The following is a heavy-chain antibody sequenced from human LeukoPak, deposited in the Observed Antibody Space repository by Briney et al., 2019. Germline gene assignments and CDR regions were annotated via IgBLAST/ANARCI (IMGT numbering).Heavy chain of an antibody. Sequence: GASVKVSCKASGYTFTGYYMHWVRQAPGQGLEWMGWINPNSGGTNYAQKFQGRVTMTRDTSISTAYMELSRLRSDDTAVYYCARALRITMVRGVGGTFDPWGQGTLVTVSS. J-gene: IGHJ5*02. CDR1: GYTFTGYY. V-gene: IGHV1-2*02. CDR3: ARALRITMVRGVGGTFDP. D-gene: IGHD3-10*01. CDR2: INPNSGGT.